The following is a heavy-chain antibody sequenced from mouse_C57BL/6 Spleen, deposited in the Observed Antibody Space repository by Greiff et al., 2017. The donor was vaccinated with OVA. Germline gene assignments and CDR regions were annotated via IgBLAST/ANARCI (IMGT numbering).Heavy chain of an antibody. J-gene: IGHJ2*01. V-gene: IGHV1-22*01. D-gene: IGHD2-4*01. CDR2: INPNNGGT. CDR3: ASVYDYDVDYFDY. CDR1: GYTFTDYN. Sequence: VQLQQSGPELVKPGASVKMSCKASGYTFTDYNMHWVKQSHGKSLEWIGYINPNNGGTSYNQKFKGKATLTVNKSSSTAYMELRSLTSEDSAVYYCASVYDYDVDYFDYWGQGTTLTVSS.